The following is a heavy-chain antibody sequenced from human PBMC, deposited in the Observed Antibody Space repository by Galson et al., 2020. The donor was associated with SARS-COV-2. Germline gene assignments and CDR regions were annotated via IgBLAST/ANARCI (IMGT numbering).Heavy chain of an antibody. V-gene: IGHV1-46*01. J-gene: IGHJ2*01. CDR3: ARVPADGSGYYSVYWYFDL. D-gene: IGHD3-22*01. Sequence: GASLKIYCHASGYTFTSYYMHWVRQAPGQGLEWMGIINPRGGSTNYAQKFQGRVTMTRDTSTSTVYMELSSLRSEDTAVYYCARVPADGSGYYSVYWYFDLWGRGTLVTVSS. CDR2: INPRGGST. CDR1: GYTFTSYY.